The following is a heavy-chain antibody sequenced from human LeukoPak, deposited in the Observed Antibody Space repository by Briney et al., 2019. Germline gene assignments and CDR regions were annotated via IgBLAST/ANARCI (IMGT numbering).Heavy chain of an antibody. D-gene: IGHD6-13*01. V-gene: IGHV3-11*01. CDR1: GFTFSDYY. J-gene: IGHJ4*02. Sequence: GGSLRLSCAVSGFTFSDYYMSWIRQAPGKGLEWVSYISSGGSTISHADSVKGRFTISRDNAENSLYLQMNSLRAEDTTVYYCARRAAAARCFDYWGQGTLVTVSS. CDR3: ARRAAAARCFDY. CDR2: ISSGGSTI.